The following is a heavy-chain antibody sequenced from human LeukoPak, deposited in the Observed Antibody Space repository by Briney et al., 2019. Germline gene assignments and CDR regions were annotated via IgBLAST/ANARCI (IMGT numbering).Heavy chain of an antibody. J-gene: IGHJ5*02. CDR1: GYTFTSYD. D-gene: IGHD3-16*02. V-gene: IGHV1-8*01. CDR3: ARGDPLYYDYVWGSYRPRGWFDP. CDR2: MNPNSGNT. Sequence: ASVKVSCKASGYTFTSYDINWVRQATGQGLEWMGWMNPNSGNTGYAQKFQGRVTMTRNTSISTAYMELSSLRSEDTAVYYCARGDPLYYDYVWGSYRPRGWFDPWGQGTLVTVSS.